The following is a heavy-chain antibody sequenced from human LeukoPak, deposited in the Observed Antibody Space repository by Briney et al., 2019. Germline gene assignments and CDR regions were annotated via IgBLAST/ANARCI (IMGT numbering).Heavy chain of an antibody. CDR1: GYTFTSYD. D-gene: IGHD3-3*01. Sequence: ASVKVSCKASGYTFTSYDINWVRQATGQGLEWMGWMNPNSGNTGYAQKFQGRVTITRNTSISTAYMELSSLRSEDTAVYYCARGWSGYYTGMDWFDPWGQGTLVTVSS. J-gene: IGHJ5*02. V-gene: IGHV1-8*03. CDR2: MNPNSGNT. CDR3: ARGWSGYYTGMDWFDP.